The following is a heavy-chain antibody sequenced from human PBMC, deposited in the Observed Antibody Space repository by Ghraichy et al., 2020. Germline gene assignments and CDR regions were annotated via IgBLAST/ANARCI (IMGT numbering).Heavy chain of an antibody. CDR2: IYYSGST. J-gene: IGHJ4*02. V-gene: IGHV4-39*01. CDR1: GGSISSSSYY. Sequence: SETLSLTCTVSGGSISSSSYYWGWIRQPPGKGLEWIGSIYYSGSTYYNPSLKSRVTISVDTSKNQFSLKLSSVTAADTAVYYCARQGPRTEYYFDYWGQGTLVTVSS. D-gene: IGHD1-14*01. CDR3: ARQGPRTEYYFDY.